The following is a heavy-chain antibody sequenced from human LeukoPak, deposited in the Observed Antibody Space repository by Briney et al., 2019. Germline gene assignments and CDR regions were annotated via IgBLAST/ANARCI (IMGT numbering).Heavy chain of an antibody. CDR3: ARGPDFWSGYTHYMDV. CDR2: IYYTGST. CDR1: GGSISTYY. V-gene: IGHV4-59*01. J-gene: IGHJ6*03. D-gene: IGHD3-3*01. Sequence: SETLSLTCTDSGGSISTYYWSWIRQPPGKGLEWIGYIYYTGSTNYNPSLKSRVTISIDTSKNKFSLKLRSVTAADTAVYYCARGPDFWSGYTHYMDVWGKGTTVTVSS.